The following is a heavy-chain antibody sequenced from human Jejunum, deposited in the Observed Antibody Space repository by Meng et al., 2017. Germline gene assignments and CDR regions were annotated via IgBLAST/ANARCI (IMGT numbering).Heavy chain of an antibody. CDR1: GFTFSRYA. CDR3: AREGLEMVTGPRSDAFDM. J-gene: IGHJ3*02. CDR2: IWYDGSTK. V-gene: IGHV3-33*01. D-gene: IGHD2-21*02. Sequence: GESLKISCVVSGFTFSRYAMHWVRQAPGRGLEWVAVIWYDGSTKYYTESVKGRFTISRDNSKNTLYLQMSSLRAEDTAVYYCAREGLEMVTGPRSDAFDMWGQGTMVTVSS.